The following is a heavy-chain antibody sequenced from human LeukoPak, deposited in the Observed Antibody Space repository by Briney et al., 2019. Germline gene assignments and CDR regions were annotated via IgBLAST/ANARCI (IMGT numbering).Heavy chain of an antibody. CDR3: ARVPQLRPPFDAFDI. CDR2: IFYSGST. CDR1: GGSISTYY. V-gene: IGHV4-59*12. J-gene: IGHJ3*02. D-gene: IGHD5-12*01. Sequence: TPSETLSLTCTVSGGSISTYYWSWIRQPPGKGLEWIGYIFYSGSTNYNPSLKSRVTISVDKSKNQFSLKLSSVTAADTAVYYCARVPQLRPPFDAFDIWGQGTMVTVSS.